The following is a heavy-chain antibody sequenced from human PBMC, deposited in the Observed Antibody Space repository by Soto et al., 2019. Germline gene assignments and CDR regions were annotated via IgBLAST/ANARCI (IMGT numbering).Heavy chain of an antibody. CDR3: ARERTRGAFDI. J-gene: IGHJ3*02. CDR2: IYHSGST. V-gene: IGHV4-4*02. CDR1: GGSISSSNW. Sequence: SETLSLTCAVSGGSISSSNWWTWVRQPPGKGLEWIGEIYHSGSTNYNPSLKSRVTVSVDKSENQFSLKLSSVTAADTAVYYCARERTRGAFDIWGQGTMVTVSS. D-gene: IGHD3-10*01.